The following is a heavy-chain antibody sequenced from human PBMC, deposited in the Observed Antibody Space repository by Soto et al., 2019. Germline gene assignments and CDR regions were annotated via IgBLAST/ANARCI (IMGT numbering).Heavy chain of an antibody. CDR1: GYTFTSYG. J-gene: IGHJ4*02. Sequence: GASVKVSCKASGYTFTSYGISWVRQAPGQGLEWMGWISAYNGNTNYAQKLQGRVTMTTDTSTSTAYMELRSLRSDDTAVYYCARVNDYIWGSYRAFDYWGQGTLVTVSS. V-gene: IGHV1-18*01. D-gene: IGHD3-16*02. CDR3: ARVNDYIWGSYRAFDY. CDR2: ISAYNGNT.